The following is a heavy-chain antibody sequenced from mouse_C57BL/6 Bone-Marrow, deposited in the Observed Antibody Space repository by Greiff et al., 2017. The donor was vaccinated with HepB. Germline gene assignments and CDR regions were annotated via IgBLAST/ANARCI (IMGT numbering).Heavy chain of an antibody. CDR1: GYTFTSYW. D-gene: IGHD1-1*01. J-gene: IGHJ3*01. V-gene: IGHV1-64*01. Sequence: VQLQQPGAELVKPGASVKLSCKASGYTFTSYWMHWVKQRPGQGLEWIGMIHPNSGSTNYNEKFKSKATLTVDKSSSTAYMQLSSLTSEDSAVYYCARSFITTVVERSSWFAYWGQGTLVTVSA. CDR3: ARSFITTVVERSSWFAY. CDR2: IHPNSGST.